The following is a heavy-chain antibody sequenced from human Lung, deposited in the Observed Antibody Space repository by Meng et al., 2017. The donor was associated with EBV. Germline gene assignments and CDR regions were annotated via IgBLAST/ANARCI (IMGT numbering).Heavy chain of an antibody. CDR3: ATIKERSTVTPFDY. D-gene: IGHD4-17*01. V-gene: IGHV4-30-4*01. J-gene: IGHJ4*02. CDR2: IYYSGST. CDR1: RGSISSGDYY. Sequence: LPGSGPRLFNPSPTLSHPCTVSRGSISSGDYYWIWIRPPPGKGLEWIGYIYYSGSTYYNPSLKSRVTISVDTSKNQFSLKLSSVTAADTAVYYCATIKERSTVTPFDYWGQGTLVTVSS.